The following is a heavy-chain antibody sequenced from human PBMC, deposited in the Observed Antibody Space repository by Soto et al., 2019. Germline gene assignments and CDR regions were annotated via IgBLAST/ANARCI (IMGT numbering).Heavy chain of an antibody. D-gene: IGHD5-18*01. CDR3: ARGGRIVDTGIGYYYYHAMDV. CDR2: FNPTGDTA. CDR1: GYTFTSYY. Sequence: ASVKVSCQASGYTFTSYYIHWVRQAPGQGLEWMGIFNPTGDTASYAQKLQGRVTMTRDTSTGTAYMGLGSLRSEDTAVYYCARGGRIVDTGIGYYYYHAMDVWGQGTTVTVSS. V-gene: IGHV1-46*01. J-gene: IGHJ6*02.